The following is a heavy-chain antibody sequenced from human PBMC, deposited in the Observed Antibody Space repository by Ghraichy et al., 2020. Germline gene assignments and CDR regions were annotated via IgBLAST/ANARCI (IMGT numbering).Heavy chain of an antibody. CDR1: GGSFSGYY. D-gene: IGHD2-2*01. CDR3: ARGANGIDIVVVPAANWFDP. V-gene: IGHV4-34*01. CDR2: INHSGST. J-gene: IGHJ5*02. Sequence: SETLSLTCAVYGGSFSGYYWSWIRQPPGKGLEWIGEINHSGSTNYNPSLKSRVTISVDTSKNQFSLKLSSVTAADTAVYYCARGANGIDIVVVPAANWFDPWGQGTLVTVSS.